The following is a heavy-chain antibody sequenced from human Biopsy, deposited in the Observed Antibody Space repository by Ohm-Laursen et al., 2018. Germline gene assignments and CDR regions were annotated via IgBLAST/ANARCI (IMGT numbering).Heavy chain of an antibody. CDR1: GGSISSGGSY. J-gene: IGHJ5*02. V-gene: IGHV4-31*01. D-gene: IGHD3-22*01. Sequence: SQTLSLTCFVSGGSISSGGSYWSWIRQRPGKGLEWIGYIFNSANTYYNPSLKNLITISGDTSKNQFSLKLNSVTAADTAVYYCARGDYFDSNGYFWFDPWGQGTLATVSS. CDR2: IFNSANT. CDR3: ARGDYFDSNGYFWFDP.